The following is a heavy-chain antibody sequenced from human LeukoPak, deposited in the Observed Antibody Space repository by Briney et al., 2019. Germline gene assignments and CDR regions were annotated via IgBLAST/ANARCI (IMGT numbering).Heavy chain of an antibody. CDR1: GFTFSSYE. CDR3: AKEYSGYDRREYYYYYMDV. CDR2: ISGSGGST. D-gene: IGHD5-12*01. Sequence: GGSLRLSCAASGFTFSSYEMNWVRQAPGKGLEWVSAISGSGGSTYYADSVKGRFTISRDNSKNTLYLQMNSLRAEDTAVYYCAKEYSGYDRREYYYYYMDVWGKGTTVTISS. V-gene: IGHV3-23*01. J-gene: IGHJ6*03.